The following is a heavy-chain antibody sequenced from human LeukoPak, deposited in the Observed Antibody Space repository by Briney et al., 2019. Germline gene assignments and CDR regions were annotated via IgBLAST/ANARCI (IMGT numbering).Heavy chain of an antibody. J-gene: IGHJ4*02. CDR3: ARAYNSHFDY. Sequence: GGSLRLSCAASGFTFSIYWMHWVRQAPAKGLVCVSRIKSDGSSTSYADSVKGRFTISRDDAKNTLYLQMNSLRAEDTAVYYCARAYNSHFDYWGQGALVTVSS. D-gene: IGHD1-1*01. CDR2: IKSDGSST. V-gene: IGHV3-74*01. CDR1: GFTFSIYW.